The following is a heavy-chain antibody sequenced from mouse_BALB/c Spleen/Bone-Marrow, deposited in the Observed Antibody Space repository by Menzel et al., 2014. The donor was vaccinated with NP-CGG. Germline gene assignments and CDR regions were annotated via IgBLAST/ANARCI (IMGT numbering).Heavy chain of an antibody. Sequence: DVQLQESGGGLVQPGGSLKLSCAASGFDFSRYWMSWARQAPGKGLEWIGEINPDSSTINYTPSLKDKFTISRDNAKNTLYLQMSKVRSEDTALYYCARQGYYGKGDYWGQGTTLTVSS. J-gene: IGHJ2*01. V-gene: IGHV4-1*02. CDR3: ARQGYYGKGDY. D-gene: IGHD2-1*01. CDR1: GFDFSRYW. CDR2: INPDSSTI.